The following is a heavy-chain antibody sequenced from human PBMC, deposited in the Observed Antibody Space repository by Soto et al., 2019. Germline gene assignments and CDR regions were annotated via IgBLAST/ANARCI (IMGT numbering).Heavy chain of an antibody. CDR3: ARYTVVVVAAPDYYYGMDV. V-gene: IGHV1-69*12. D-gene: IGHD2-15*01. CDR2: IIPIFGTA. J-gene: IGHJ6*02. CDR1: GGTFSSYA. Sequence: QVQLVQSGAEVKKPGSSVKVSCKASGGTFSSYAISWVRQAPGQGLEWMGGIIPIFGTANYAQKFQGRVTITADESTSTAYMEVSSLRSEDTAVYYCARYTVVVVAAPDYYYGMDVWGQGTTVTVSS.